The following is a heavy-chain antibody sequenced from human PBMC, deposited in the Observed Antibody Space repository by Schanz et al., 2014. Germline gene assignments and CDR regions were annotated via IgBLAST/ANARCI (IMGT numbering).Heavy chain of an antibody. J-gene: IGHJ4*02. Sequence: EVQLLASGGGLVQPGGSLRLTCLTSGFTFTDHAMTWVRQAPGKGLEWVSTISGRGDVAYYTDSVKGRFTISRDNSRNTQSLQMNSLRADDTAVYYCANRGDTLGYFESWGQGTLVTVSS. CDR3: ANRGDTLGYFES. CDR2: ISGRGDVA. V-gene: IGHV3-23*01. D-gene: IGHD3-10*01. CDR1: GFTFTDHA.